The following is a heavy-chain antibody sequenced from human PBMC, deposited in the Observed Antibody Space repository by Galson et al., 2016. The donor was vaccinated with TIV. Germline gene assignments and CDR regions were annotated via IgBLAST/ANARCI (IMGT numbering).Heavy chain of an antibody. J-gene: IGHJ6*02. CDR2: IRYDGSRR. Sequence: SLRLSCAASGFTFSSFGMHWVRQAPGKGLEWVALIRYDGSRRYYADSVKGRFTISRDDSKHTLYLQMNGLRHDASAVYYFASGVVAQTYYFDGMDVWGQGTTVTVSS. CDR3: ASGVVAQTYYFDGMDV. CDR1: GFTFSSFG. D-gene: IGHD2-15*01. V-gene: IGHV3-30*02.